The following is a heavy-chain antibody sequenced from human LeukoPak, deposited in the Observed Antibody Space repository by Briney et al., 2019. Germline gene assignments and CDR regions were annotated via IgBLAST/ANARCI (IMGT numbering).Heavy chain of an antibody. D-gene: IGHD3-16*01. Sequence: PSETLSLTCTVSGGSISSGGYYWSWIRQHPGKGLEWIGYTYYSGSTYYNPSLKSRVTISVDTSKNQFSLKLSSVTAADTAVYYCARRGWGGNNWFDPWGQGTLVTVSS. J-gene: IGHJ5*02. V-gene: IGHV4-31*03. CDR2: TYYSGST. CDR3: ARRGWGGNNWFDP. CDR1: GGSISSGGYY.